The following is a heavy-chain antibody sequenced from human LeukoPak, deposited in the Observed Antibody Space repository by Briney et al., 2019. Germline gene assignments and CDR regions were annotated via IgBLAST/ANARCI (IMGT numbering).Heavy chain of an antibody. D-gene: IGHD3-22*01. V-gene: IGHV1-69*05. CDR2: IIPILGTA. CDR1: GGTFSSYA. CDR3: ARTTYYYDSSGYGGNWFDP. J-gene: IGHJ5*02. Sequence: SVKVSCKASGGTFSSYAISWVRQAPGQGLEWMGGIIPILGTANYAQKFQGRVTITTDESTSTAYMELSSLRSEDTAVYYCARTTYYYDSSGYGGNWFDPWGQGTLVTVSS.